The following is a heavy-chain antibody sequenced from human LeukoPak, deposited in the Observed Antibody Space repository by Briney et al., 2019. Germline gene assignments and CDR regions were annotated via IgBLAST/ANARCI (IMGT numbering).Heavy chain of an antibody. V-gene: IGHV4-59*08. D-gene: IGHD6-13*01. J-gene: IGHJ2*01. Sequence: NSSETLSLTCAVYGGSFSGYYWSWIRQPPGKGLEWIGYIYYSGSTNYNPSFKSRVTISVDTSKNQFSLKLSSVTAADTAVYYCASCVRQQLDDWYFDLWGRGTLVTVSS. CDR3: ASCVRQQLDDWYFDL. CDR1: GGSFSGYY. CDR2: IYYSGST.